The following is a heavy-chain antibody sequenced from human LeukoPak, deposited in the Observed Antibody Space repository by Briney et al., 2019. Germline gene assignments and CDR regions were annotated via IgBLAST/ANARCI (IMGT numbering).Heavy chain of an antibody. CDR3: ARDHGSGWSTPDWFDP. CDR1: GGSISSSSYY. CDR2: IYYSGST. Sequence: SETLSLTCTVSGGSISSSSYYWGWIRQPPGKGLEWIGSIYYSGSTYYNPSLKSRVTISVDTSKNQFSLKLSSVTAADTAVYYCARDHGSGWSTPDWFDPWGQGTLVTVSS. V-gene: IGHV4-39*07. J-gene: IGHJ5*02. D-gene: IGHD6-19*01.